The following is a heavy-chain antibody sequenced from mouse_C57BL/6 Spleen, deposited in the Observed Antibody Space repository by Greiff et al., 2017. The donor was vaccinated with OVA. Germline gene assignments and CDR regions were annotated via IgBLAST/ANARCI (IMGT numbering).Heavy chain of an antibody. CDR1: GYTFTDYY. Sequence: EVQLQQSGPELVKPGASVKISCKASGYTFTDYYMNWVKQSHGKSLEWIGDINPNNGGTSYNQKFKGKATLTVDKSSSTAYMELRSLTSEDSAVYYCARYDPSAWFAYWGQGTLVTVSA. D-gene: IGHD2-3*01. V-gene: IGHV1-26*01. J-gene: IGHJ3*01. CDR2: INPNNGGT. CDR3: ARYDPSAWFAY.